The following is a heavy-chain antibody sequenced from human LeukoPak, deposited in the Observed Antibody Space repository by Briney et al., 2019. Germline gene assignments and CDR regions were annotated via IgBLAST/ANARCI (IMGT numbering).Heavy chain of an antibody. CDR2: INHSGST. J-gene: IGHJ5*02. CDR3: ARDFSSSSGFDP. D-gene: IGHD6-6*01. V-gene: IGHV4-34*01. CDR1: GGSFSGYY. Sequence: PSETLSLTCAVYGGSFSGYYWSWIRQPPGKGLEWIGEINHSGSTNYNPSLKSRVTISVDKSKNQFSLKLSSVTAADTAVYYCARDFSSSSGFDPWGQGTLVTVSS.